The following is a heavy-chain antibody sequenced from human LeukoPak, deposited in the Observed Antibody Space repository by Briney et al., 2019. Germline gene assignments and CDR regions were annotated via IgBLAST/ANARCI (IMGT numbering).Heavy chain of an antibody. CDR1: GGSITSYY. CDR3: ARGAGYSGEIYSMDV. CDR2: IHHSGSS. V-gene: IGHV4-59*12. J-gene: IGHJ6*02. D-gene: IGHD5-12*01. Sequence: SETLSLTCTVSGGSITSYYWIWIRQPPGKGLGWIGFIHHSGSSNYNPSLQSRVTISVDTSKNQFSLKLSSVTAADTAVYYCARGAGYSGEIYSMDVWGQGTTVTVSS.